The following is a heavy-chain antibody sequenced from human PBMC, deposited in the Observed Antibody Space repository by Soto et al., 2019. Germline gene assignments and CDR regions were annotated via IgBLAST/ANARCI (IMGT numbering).Heavy chain of an antibody. V-gene: IGHV4-61*01. D-gene: IGHD6-13*01. Sequence: QVQLQESGPGLVKPSETLSLTCTVSGGSVSSGSYYWSWIRQPPGKGLEWIGYIYYSGSTYYNPSLKSRVTISVDTSKNQFSLKLSSVTAADTAVYYCARDRRIAAAGYYYYYGMDVWGQGTTVTVSS. CDR2: IYYSGST. CDR1: GGSVSSGSYY. J-gene: IGHJ6*02. CDR3: ARDRRIAAAGYYYYYGMDV.